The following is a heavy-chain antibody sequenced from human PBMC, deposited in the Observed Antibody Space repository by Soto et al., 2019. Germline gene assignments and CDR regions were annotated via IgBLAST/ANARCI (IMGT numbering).Heavy chain of an antibody. CDR3: ARHVVPAANYFDY. CDR2: IYYSGST. V-gene: IGHV4-59*08. Sequence: ASENLSLTCNVSGGSISNSYWSWIRQPPGKGLEWIAYIYYSGSTNYNPSLKSRVTMSLDTSKNHFSLKLSSVTAPDTAVYYCARHVVPAANYFDYWGQGTLVTVSS. CDR1: GGSISNSY. J-gene: IGHJ4*02. D-gene: IGHD2-2*01.